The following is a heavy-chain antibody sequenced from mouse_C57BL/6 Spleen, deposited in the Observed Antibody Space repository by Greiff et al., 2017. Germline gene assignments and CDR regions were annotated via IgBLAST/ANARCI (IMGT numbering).Heavy chain of an antibody. CDR2: ISDGGCYT. Sequence: EVQGVESGGGLVKPGGSLKLSCAASGFTFSSYAMSWVRQTPEKRLEWVATISDGGCYTYYPDNVKGRFTISRDNAKNNLYLQRSHLKSEDAAMYYGAGRGWDVWYFDVWVTGTTVTVSS. J-gene: IGHJ1*03. D-gene: IGHD4-1*01. CDR1: GFTFSSYA. V-gene: IGHV5-4*01. CDR3: AGRGWDVWYFDV.